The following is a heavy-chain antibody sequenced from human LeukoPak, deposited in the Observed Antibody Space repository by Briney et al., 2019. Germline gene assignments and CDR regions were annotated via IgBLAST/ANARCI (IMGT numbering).Heavy chain of an antibody. Sequence: GGSLRLSCVPSRFTFSTYWVIWVRQAPGKGLEWVANIKEDGSTTDYVDSVKGRFTISRDNAKNSVFLQMNSLRAEDTAVYYCAPQTMILVLGGQGTLVTVSS. CDR1: RFTFSTYW. CDR3: APQTMILVL. CDR2: IKEDGSTT. D-gene: IGHD3-22*01. V-gene: IGHV3-7*01. J-gene: IGHJ4*02.